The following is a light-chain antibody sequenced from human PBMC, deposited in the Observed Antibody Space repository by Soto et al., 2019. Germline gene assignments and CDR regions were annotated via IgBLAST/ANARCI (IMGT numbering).Light chain of an antibody. CDR1: QNINRY. CDR3: QQYDNSPIT. J-gene: IGKJ5*01. V-gene: IGKV3-20*01. Sequence: EIVLTQSPATLSLSPVERATLSFRASQNINRYLAWYHQKPGQAPRLLIYGASSRATGIPDRFSGTGSETDFTLTISRLEPEDFAVYYCQQYDNSPITFGQGTRLEIK. CDR2: GAS.